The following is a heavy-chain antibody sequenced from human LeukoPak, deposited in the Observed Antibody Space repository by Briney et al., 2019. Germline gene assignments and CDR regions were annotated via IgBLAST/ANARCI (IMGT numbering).Heavy chain of an antibody. CDR1: GFTFSSYA. CDR2: ISSSSSYI. D-gene: IGHD3-22*01. Sequence: GGSLRLSCAASGFTFSSYAMNWVRQAPGKGLEWVSSISSSSSYIYYADSVKGRFTISRDNAKNSLHLQMNSLRAEDTAVYYCAKNYYDSSGLFDYWGQGTLVIVSS. CDR3: AKNYYDSSGLFDY. V-gene: IGHV3-21*01. J-gene: IGHJ4*02.